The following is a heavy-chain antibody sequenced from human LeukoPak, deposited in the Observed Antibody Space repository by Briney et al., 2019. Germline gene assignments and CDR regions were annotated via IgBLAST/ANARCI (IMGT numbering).Heavy chain of an antibody. J-gene: IGHJ4*02. CDR3: ARGKGFVGHFDF. Sequence: VASVKVSCKASGDTFTSNAVSWVRQAPGQGLEWMGRIIPILRTAEYAQKFQGRLTITADRSTSTAYMELTGLRSEDTAVYYCARGKGFVGHFDFWGQGTLVTVSS. D-gene: IGHD3-3*01. CDR1: GDTFTSNA. CDR2: IIPILRTA. V-gene: IGHV1-69*04.